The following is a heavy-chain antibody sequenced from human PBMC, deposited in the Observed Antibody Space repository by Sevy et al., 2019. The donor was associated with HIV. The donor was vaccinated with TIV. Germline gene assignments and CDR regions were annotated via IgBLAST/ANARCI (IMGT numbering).Heavy chain of an antibody. CDR2: ISSNGGST. D-gene: IGHD4-4*01. Sequence: GGSLRLSCSASGFTFSSYAMHWVRQAPGKGLEYFSAISSNGGSTYYADSVKGRFTISRDNSKNTLYLQMSSLRAEDTAVYYCVKAPDSNYFDYWGQGSLVTVSS. J-gene: IGHJ4*02. CDR1: GFTFSSYA. V-gene: IGHV3-64D*06. CDR3: VKAPDSNYFDY.